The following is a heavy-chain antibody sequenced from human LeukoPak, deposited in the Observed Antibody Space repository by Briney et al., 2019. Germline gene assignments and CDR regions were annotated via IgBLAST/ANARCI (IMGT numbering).Heavy chain of an antibody. CDR1: GGSISSGAYS. D-gene: IGHD6-6*01. Sequence: SETLSLTCTVSGGSISSGAYSWSWIRQHPGKGLEWIGYIYYSGTTYYSPSLKSRVTISVDTSKNQFSLKLSSVTAADTAVYYCAREYSSSQGWFDPWGQGTLVTVSS. J-gene: IGHJ5*02. V-gene: IGHV4-31*03. CDR3: AREYSSSQGWFDP. CDR2: IYYSGTT.